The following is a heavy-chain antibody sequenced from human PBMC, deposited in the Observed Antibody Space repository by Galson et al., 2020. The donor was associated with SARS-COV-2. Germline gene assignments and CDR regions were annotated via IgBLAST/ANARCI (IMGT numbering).Heavy chain of an antibody. Sequence: SETLSLTCTVSGGSISSSSYYWGWIRQPPGKGLEWIGRIYYSGSTYYNPSLKRQVTISVDTSKNQFSLKLSSVTAADTAVYYCARHLLWFGEFNLDAFDIWGQGTMVTVSS. CDR3: ARHLLWFGEFNLDAFDI. CDR2: IYYSGST. J-gene: IGHJ3*02. V-gene: IGHV4-39*01. D-gene: IGHD3-10*01. CDR1: GGSISSSSYY.